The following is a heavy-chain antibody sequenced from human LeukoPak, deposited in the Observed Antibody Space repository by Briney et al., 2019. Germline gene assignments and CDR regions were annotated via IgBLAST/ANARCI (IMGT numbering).Heavy chain of an antibody. J-gene: IGHJ5*02. CDR2: INHSGST. Sequence: SETLSLTCTVSGYSISSGYYWGWIRQPPGKGLEWIGEINHSGSTNYNPSLKSRVTISVDTSKNQFSLKLSSVTAADTAVYYCARGYSSSSYNWFDPWGQGTLVTVSS. CDR3: ARGYSSSSYNWFDP. D-gene: IGHD6-13*01. V-gene: IGHV4-38-2*02. CDR1: GYSISSGYY.